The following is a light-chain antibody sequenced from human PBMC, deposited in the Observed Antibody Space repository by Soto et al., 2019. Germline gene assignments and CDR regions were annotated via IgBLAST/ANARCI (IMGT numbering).Light chain of an antibody. CDR1: QTINNY. J-gene: IGKJ2*01. CDR2: SAS. Sequence: DIQMTQSPSSLFASVGDRVTITCGASQTINNYLSWYQQKPGKPPKVLIYSASSLQSGVPSRFSGSGSGTDFTLTISSLQPEDFATYWCHQSYGCPHTLGQGTKVDI. V-gene: IGKV1-39*01. CDR3: HQSYGCPHT.